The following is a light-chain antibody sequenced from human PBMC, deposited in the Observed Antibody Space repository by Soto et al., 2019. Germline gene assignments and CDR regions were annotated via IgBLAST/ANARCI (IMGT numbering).Light chain of an antibody. CDR1: QAISSS. J-gene: IGKJ2*01. CDR3: HHLNDYRYT. Sequence: DIQLTQSPSFLSASVGDRVTITCRASQAISSSLAWYQHNPGKAPKLLIYAASTLQNGVPSSFSGRGSGTEFTLTLSSLQPEDFATYYCHHLNDYRYTFGQGTKVEIK. CDR2: AAS. V-gene: IGKV1-9*01.